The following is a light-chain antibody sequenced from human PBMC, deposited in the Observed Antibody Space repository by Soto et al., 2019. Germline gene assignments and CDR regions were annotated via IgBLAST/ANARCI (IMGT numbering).Light chain of an antibody. CDR2: DAS. V-gene: IGKV1-5*01. CDR3: QEYSSYWT. CDR1: QTISSW. Sequence: DTQITQSPSTLSSSIGDRVTITFRASQTISSWLAWYQQKPGKAPKLLIYDASNLESGVPSRFSGSGSGTEFTLIISSLQSDDFATYYCQEYSSYWTFGQGTKVDI. J-gene: IGKJ1*01.